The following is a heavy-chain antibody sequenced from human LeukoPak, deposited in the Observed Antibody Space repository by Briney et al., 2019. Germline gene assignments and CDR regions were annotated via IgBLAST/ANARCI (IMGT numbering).Heavy chain of an antibody. CDR3: ARGETYHGEGRGY. J-gene: IGHJ4*02. V-gene: IGHV3-74*01. Sequence: PGGSLRLSCAASGFTFSSYWMHWVRQAPGKGLVWVSRINSVGSSTNYAGSVEGRFTISRDNTKNTLYLQMNSLRAEDTVVYYWARGETYHGEGRGYWGEGTLVTVYS. D-gene: IGHD3-10*01. CDR1: GFTFSSYW. CDR2: INSVGSST.